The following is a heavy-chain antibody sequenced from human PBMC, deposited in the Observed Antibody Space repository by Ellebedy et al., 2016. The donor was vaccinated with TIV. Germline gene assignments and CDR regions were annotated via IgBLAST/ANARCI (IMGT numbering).Heavy chain of an antibody. D-gene: IGHD6-19*01. Sequence: SVKVSXKASRGTFSSYAISWVRQAPGQGLEWMGGIIPIFGTANYAQKFQGRVTITADESTSTAYMELSSLRSEDTAVYYCARAEWLVPGFFDYWGQGTLVTVSS. V-gene: IGHV1-69*13. J-gene: IGHJ4*02. CDR3: ARAEWLVPGFFDY. CDR1: RGTFSSYA. CDR2: IIPIFGTA.